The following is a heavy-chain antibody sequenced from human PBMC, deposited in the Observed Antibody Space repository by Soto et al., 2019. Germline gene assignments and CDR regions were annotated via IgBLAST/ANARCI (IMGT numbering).Heavy chain of an antibody. V-gene: IGHV4-34*01. Sequence: SEPLSHTCAVSGGAFSGYYWTWIRQPPGTGLEWIGEINHSGSTNYNPSLKSRVTISVDTSKNQFSLKLTSVTAADTAVYYCTRDKITGLFDYWGQG. J-gene: IGHJ4*02. D-gene: IGHD2-8*02. CDR3: TRDKITGLFDY. CDR1: GGAFSGYY. CDR2: INHSGST.